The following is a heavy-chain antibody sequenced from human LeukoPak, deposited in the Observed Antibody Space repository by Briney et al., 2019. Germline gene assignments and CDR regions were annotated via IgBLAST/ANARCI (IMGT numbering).Heavy chain of an antibody. CDR2: IYYSGST. V-gene: IGHV4-59*08. D-gene: IGHD5-12*01. Sequence: SETLSLTCTVSGGSISSYYWSWIRQPPGKGLEWIGYIYYSGSTNYNPSLKSRVTISVDTSKNQFSLKLTSVTAADTAVYYCARGGHTGYDYLDYWGQGTLVTVSS. J-gene: IGHJ4*02. CDR1: GGSISSYY. CDR3: ARGGHTGYDYLDY.